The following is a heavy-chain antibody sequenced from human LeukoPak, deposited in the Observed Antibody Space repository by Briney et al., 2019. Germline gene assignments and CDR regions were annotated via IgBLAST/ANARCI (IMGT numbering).Heavy chain of an antibody. D-gene: IGHD5-18*01. J-gene: IGHJ4*02. Sequence: GGSLRLSCAASGFTFSIYWMSWVRQAPGKGLEWVANIKQDGSEKYYVDSVKGRFTISRDNAKNSLYLQMNSLRAEDTAVYYCARDGLGYSYVGYWGQGTLVTVSS. V-gene: IGHV3-7*01. CDR3: ARDGLGYSYVGY. CDR1: GFTFSIYW. CDR2: IKQDGSEK.